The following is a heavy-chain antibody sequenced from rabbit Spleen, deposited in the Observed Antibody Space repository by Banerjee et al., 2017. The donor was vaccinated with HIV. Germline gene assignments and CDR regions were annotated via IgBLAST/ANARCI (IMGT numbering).Heavy chain of an antibody. Sequence: QSLEESGGDLVKPGASLTLTCTASGVSFSSSSYMCWVRQAPGKGLEWIACIDIGSSGFTYFATWAKGRLTCSKTSSTTVTLQMTRLTAADTATYFCARDTSSSFSSYGMDLWGQGTLVTVS. CDR2: IDIGSSGFT. CDR3: ARDTSSSFSSYGMDL. D-gene: IGHD1-1*01. CDR1: GVSFSSSSY. J-gene: IGHJ3*01. V-gene: IGHV1S40*01.